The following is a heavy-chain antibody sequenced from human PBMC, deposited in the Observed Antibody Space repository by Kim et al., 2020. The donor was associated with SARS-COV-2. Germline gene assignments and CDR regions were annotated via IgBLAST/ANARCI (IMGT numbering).Heavy chain of an antibody. CDR3: ASPSGSGNYEPFDY. V-gene: IGHV1-46*01. CDR2: ITPNGGGT. CDR1: GFTFTSYY. Sequence: ASVKVSCKASGFTFTSYYIHWVRRAPGQGLEWMGVITPNGGGTNYAQRFQGRLTMTSDTPTNTVYMDLSSLRSEDTAVYYCASPSGSGNYEPFDYWGRGTLVTVSS. D-gene: IGHD3-10*01. J-gene: IGHJ4*02.